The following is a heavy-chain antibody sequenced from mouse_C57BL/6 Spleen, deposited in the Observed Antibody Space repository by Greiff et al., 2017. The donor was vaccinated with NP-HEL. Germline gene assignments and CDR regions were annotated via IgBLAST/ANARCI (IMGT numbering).Heavy chain of an antibody. CDR1: GYTFTSYW. D-gene: IGHD1-1*01. V-gene: IGHV1-69*01. CDR3: ARVYYYGSSLSFDY. CDR2: IDPSDSYT. Sequence: QVQLQQPGAELVMPGASVKLSCKASGYTFTSYWMHWVKQRPGQGLEWIGEIDPSDSYTNYNQKFKGKSPLTVDKSSSTAYMQLSSLTSEDSAVYYCARVYYYGSSLSFDYWGQGTTLTVSS. J-gene: IGHJ2*01.